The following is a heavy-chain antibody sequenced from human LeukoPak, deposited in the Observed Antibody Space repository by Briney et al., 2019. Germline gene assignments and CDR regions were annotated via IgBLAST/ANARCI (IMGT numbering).Heavy chain of an antibody. J-gene: IGHJ4*02. CDR3: ARDINLMTTVTTLFDY. D-gene: IGHD4-17*01. CDR1: GGSISSGGYY. CDR2: IYYSGST. V-gene: IGHV4-31*03. Sequence: PSQTLSLTCTVSGGSISSGGYYWSWIRQHPGKGLEWIGYIYYSGSTYYNPSLKSRVTISVDTSKNQFSLKLSSVTAADTAVYYCARDINLMTTVTTLFDYWGQGTLVTVSS.